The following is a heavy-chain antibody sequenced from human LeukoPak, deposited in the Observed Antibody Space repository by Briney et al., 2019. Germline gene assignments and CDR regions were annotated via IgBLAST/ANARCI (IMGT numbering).Heavy chain of an antibody. V-gene: IGHV3-30*03. CDR3: ARDESYGYMY. D-gene: IGHD5-18*01. Sequence: GGSLRLSCAASGFTFSSYGMHWVRQAPGKGLEWVAVISYDGSNKYYADSVKGRFTISRDNSKNTLYLQMNSLRAEDTAVYYCARDESYGYMYWGQGTLVTVSS. CDR2: ISYDGSNK. CDR1: GFTFSSYG. J-gene: IGHJ4*02.